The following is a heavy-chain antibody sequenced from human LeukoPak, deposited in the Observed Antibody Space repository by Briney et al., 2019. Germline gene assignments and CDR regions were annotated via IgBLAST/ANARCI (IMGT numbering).Heavy chain of an antibody. V-gene: IGHV3-30*18. CDR1: GFTFSSYG. CDR2: ISYDGSNK. Sequence: GGSLRLSCAASGFTFSSYGMHWVRQAPGKGLEWVAVISYDGSNKYYADSVKGRFTISRDNSKNTLYLQMNSLRAEDTAVYYCAKATMATITSVNDYWGQGTLVTASS. CDR3: AKATMATITSVNDY. J-gene: IGHJ4*02. D-gene: IGHD5-24*01.